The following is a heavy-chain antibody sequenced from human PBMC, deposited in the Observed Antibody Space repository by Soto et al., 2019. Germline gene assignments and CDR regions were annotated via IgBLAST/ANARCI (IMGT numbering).Heavy chain of an antibody. D-gene: IGHD3-10*01. J-gene: IGHJ5*02. CDR3: AKALNYYGSSKLIGWFDP. V-gene: IGHV3-23*01. Sequence: GGSLRLSCAASGFTFSSHAMSWVRQAPGKGLEWVSAISGSGGSTYYADSVKGRFTISRDNSKNTLYLQMNSLRAEDTAVYYCAKALNYYGSSKLIGWFDPWGQGTLVTVSS. CDR1: GFTFSSHA. CDR2: ISGSGGST.